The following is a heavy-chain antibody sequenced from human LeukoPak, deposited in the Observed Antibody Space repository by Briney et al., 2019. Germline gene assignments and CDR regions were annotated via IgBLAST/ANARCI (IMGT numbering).Heavy chain of an antibody. D-gene: IGHD3-3*01. Sequence: PGGSLRLSCAASGFTFSSYWITWGRQGRGKGLEWVANIKQGGNEKYYVDSVKGRFTISRDNVKNSLYLQMNSLRAEDTAIYYCATFRFLGTWGQGTMVTVSP. V-gene: IGHV3-7*03. CDR1: GFTFSSYW. CDR3: ATFRFLGT. J-gene: IGHJ3*01. CDR2: IKQGGNEK.